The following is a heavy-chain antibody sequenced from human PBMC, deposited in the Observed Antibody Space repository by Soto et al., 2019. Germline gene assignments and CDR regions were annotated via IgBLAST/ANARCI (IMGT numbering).Heavy chain of an antibody. D-gene: IGHD3-3*01. CDR1: GGSFSGYY. V-gene: IGHV4-34*01. Sequence: QVQLQQWGAGLLKPSETLSLTCAVYGGSFSGYYWSWLRQPPGKGLEWIGEINHSGSTNYNPSLKSRVTISVDTSRNQFSLKLSSVTAADTAVYYCARAGFWTHIYYMDVWGKGTTVTVSS. CDR2: INHSGST. CDR3: ARAGFWTHIYYMDV. J-gene: IGHJ6*03.